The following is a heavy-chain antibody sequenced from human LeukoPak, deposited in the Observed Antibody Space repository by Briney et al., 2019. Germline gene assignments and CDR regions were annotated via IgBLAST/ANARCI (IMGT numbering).Heavy chain of an antibody. CDR1: RGSFSSYY. CDR3: AKLIGASAFDY. CDR2: INHSGGT. J-gene: IGHJ4*02. Sequence: PSETLSLTCAVYRGSFSSYYWSWIRQPPGKGLEWIGEINHSGGTNYNPSLKSRVTISEDTSKKQFSLKLGSVTAADTAVYYCAKLIGASAFDYWGQGTLVTVSS. V-gene: IGHV4-34*01. D-gene: IGHD2-21*01.